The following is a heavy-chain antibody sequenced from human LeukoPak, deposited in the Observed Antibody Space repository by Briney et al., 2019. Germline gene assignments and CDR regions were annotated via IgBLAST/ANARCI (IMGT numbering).Heavy chain of an antibody. D-gene: IGHD3-10*01. CDR1: GFTFSNYA. CDR2: ISGSGGST. CDR3: AKHYYGSGSYTLDY. V-gene: IGHV3-23*01. J-gene: IGHJ4*02. Sequence: GGSLRLSCEASGFTFSNYAMSWVRQAPGKGLEWVSAISGSGGSTYYADSVKGRFTISRDNSKNTLYLQMNSLRAEDTAVYYCAKHYYGSGSYTLDYWGQGTLVTVSS.